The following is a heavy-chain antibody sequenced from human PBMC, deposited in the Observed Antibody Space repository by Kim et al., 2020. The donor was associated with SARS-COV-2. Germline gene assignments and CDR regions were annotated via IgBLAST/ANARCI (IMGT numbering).Heavy chain of an antibody. Sequence: PSFQGHVTISADKSISTAYLQWSSLKASDTAMYYCARISTAGDYYYGMDVWGQGTTVTVSS. D-gene: IGHD2-2*01. V-gene: IGHV5-10-1*01. CDR3: ARISTAGDYYYGMDV. J-gene: IGHJ6*02.